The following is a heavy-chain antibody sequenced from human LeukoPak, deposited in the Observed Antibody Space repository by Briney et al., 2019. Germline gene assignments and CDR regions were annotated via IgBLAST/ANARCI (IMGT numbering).Heavy chain of an antibody. V-gene: IGHV1-69*13. J-gene: IGHJ6*02. CDR2: IIPIFGTA. CDR3: ASTTYYDILTGYRHGMDV. D-gene: IGHD3-9*01. Sequence: GASVKVSCKASGYTFTSYYMHWVRQAPGQGLEWMGGIIPIFGTANYAQKFQGRVTITADESTSTAYMELSSLRSEDTAVYYCASTTYYDILTGYRHGMDVWGQGTTVTVSS. CDR1: GYTFTSYY.